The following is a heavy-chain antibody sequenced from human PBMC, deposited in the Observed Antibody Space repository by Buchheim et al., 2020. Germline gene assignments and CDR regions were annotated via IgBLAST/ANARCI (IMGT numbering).Heavy chain of an antibody. D-gene: IGHD1/OR15-1a*01. Sequence: QVQLVQSGAEVKKPGASVKVSCKTSGYTFTTYDVNWVRQASGQGLEWMGWMNPNSGNTGYAQKFQGRVTMTRNTSISTAYMELSSLRSEDTAVYYCARGLKNNSISLRYGMDVWGQGTT. J-gene: IGHJ6*02. V-gene: IGHV1-8*01. CDR1: GYTFTTYD. CDR3: ARGLKNNSISLRYGMDV. CDR2: MNPNSGNT.